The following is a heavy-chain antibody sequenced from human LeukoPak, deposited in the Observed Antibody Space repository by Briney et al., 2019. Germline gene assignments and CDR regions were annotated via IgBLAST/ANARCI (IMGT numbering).Heavy chain of an antibody. V-gene: IGHV5-51*01. CDR1: GYSFTSYW. D-gene: IGHD4-17*01. CDR2: IYPGDSDT. Sequence: GESLKISCKGSGYSFTSYWIGWVRQMPGKGLEWMGIIYPGDSDTRYSPSFQGQVTISADKSISTAYLQWSSPKASDTAMYYCARQATVTTFLFDPWGQGTLVTVSS. J-gene: IGHJ5*02. CDR3: ARQATVTTFLFDP.